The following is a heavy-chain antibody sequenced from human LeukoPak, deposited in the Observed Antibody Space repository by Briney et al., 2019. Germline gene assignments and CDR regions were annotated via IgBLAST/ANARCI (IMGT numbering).Heavy chain of an antibody. CDR3: ARAGTPLIFDTALLFDP. CDR2: INHSGST. Sequence: SETLSLTCAVYGGSFSGYYWSWIRQPPGKGLERIGEINHSGSTNYNPSLKSRVTISVDTSKNQFSLKLSSVTAADTAVYYCARAGTPLIFDTALLFDPWGQGTLVTVSS. D-gene: IGHD3/OR15-3a*01. V-gene: IGHV4-34*01. CDR1: GGSFSGYY. J-gene: IGHJ5*02.